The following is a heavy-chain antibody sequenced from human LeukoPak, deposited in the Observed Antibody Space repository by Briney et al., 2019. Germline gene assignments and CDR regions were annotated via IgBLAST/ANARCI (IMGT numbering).Heavy chain of an antibody. CDR3: ARDSCSSTTCYLN. D-gene: IGHD2-2*01. V-gene: IGHV4-61*02. CDR1: GGSISGGNYY. Sequence: SETLSLTCTVSGGSISGGNYYWSWIRPPAGKGLEWIGRIYTSGSTNYNPSLKSRVTISVDTSRNHFSLRLSSVTAADTAVYYCARDSCSSTTCYLNWGQGTLVTVSS. CDR2: IYTSGST. J-gene: IGHJ4*02.